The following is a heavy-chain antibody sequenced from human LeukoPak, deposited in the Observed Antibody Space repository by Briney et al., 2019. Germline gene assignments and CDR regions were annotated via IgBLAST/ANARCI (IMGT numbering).Heavy chain of an antibody. CDR2: ISYDGSNK. J-gene: IGHJ4*02. D-gene: IGHD3-10*01. CDR1: GFTFSSYG. V-gene: IGHV3-30*18. CDR3: AKDPGTGLWFGESYFDY. Sequence: GGSLRLSCAASGFTFSSYGMHWVRQAPGKGLEWVAVISYDGSNKYYADSVKGRFTISRDNSKNTLYLQMNSLRAEDTALYYCAKDPGTGLWFGESYFDYWGQGTLVTVSS.